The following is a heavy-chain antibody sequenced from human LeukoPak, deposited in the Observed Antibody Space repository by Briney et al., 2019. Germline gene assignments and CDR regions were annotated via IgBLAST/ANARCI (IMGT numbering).Heavy chain of an antibody. CDR2: ISAYNGNT. J-gene: IGHJ4*02. Sequence: ASVKVSCKASGYTFTSYGISWVRQAPGQGLEWMGWISAYNGNTNYAQKLQGRVTMTTETSTSTAYMELRSLRSDDTAVYCCARDLRREYYYDSSGYYFHYWGQGTLVTVSS. CDR3: ARDLRREYYYDSSGYYFHY. V-gene: IGHV1-18*01. D-gene: IGHD3-22*01. CDR1: GYTFTSYG.